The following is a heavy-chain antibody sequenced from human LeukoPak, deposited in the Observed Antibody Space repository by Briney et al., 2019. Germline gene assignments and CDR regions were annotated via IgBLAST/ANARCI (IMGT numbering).Heavy chain of an antibody. D-gene: IGHD3-22*01. J-gene: IGHJ3*02. Sequence: TGGSLGFSWAAPGFTFSGFAIGGVAQSPGKGLGGASVIIDSGGNTCYADSVKGRFTISRDNFKNTLYLQMNSLRAEDTAIYYCAKNRDSSANYHDAFDIWGQGTMVTVSS. CDR2: IIDSGGNT. CDR3: AKNRDSSANYHDAFDI. CDR1: GFTFSGFA. V-gene: IGHV3-23*01.